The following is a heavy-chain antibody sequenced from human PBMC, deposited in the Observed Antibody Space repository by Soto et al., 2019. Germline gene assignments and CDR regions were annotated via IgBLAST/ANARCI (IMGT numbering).Heavy chain of an antibody. Sequence: PAETLCLTCTVSDDSVSFENYYWTWIRQPPGKGLEWIGYIYSSGSTNYNPSLKSRVTISLDTSSNQFSLKLTSVTAADKAVYYCARDIRGYSRAFDYWGQGTLVTVSS. D-gene: IGHD5-18*01. J-gene: IGHJ4*02. CDR2: IYSSGST. CDR1: DDSVSFENYY. CDR3: ARDIRGYSRAFDY. V-gene: IGHV4-61*01.